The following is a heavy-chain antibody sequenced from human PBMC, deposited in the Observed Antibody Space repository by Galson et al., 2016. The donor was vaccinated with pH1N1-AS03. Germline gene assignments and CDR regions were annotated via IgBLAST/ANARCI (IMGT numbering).Heavy chain of an antibody. CDR2: IRSKAYGGTT. CDR1: GFSFGDCP. V-gene: IGHV3-49*04. D-gene: IGHD3-22*01. Sequence: SLRLSCAASGFSFGDCPMNWVRQAPGKGLEWVGFIRSKAYGGTTENAASVKGRFSISRDDSKNIAYLQMNSLKTEDTAMYYCASQNYYDCSGSFDFFDHWGQGTLVTVSS. J-gene: IGHJ4*02. CDR3: ASQNYYDCSGSFDFFDH.